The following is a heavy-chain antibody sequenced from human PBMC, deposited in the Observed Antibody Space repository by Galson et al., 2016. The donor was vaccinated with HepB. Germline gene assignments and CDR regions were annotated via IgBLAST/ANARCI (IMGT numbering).Heavy chain of an antibody. Sequence: QSGAEVKKPGESLKISCKGSGYKFSRYWIGWVRQMPGKGLEWMGIIFPDDSDTRYSPSFQGQVSMSVDRVTTTAYLLWKSLETSDSGMYYCAKGRLDGEYGAFDLWGQGALVTGSS. V-gene: IGHV5-51*01. D-gene: IGHD3-10*01. CDR1: GYKFSRYW. CDR3: AKGRLDGEYGAFDL. J-gene: IGHJ3*01. CDR2: IFPDDSDT.